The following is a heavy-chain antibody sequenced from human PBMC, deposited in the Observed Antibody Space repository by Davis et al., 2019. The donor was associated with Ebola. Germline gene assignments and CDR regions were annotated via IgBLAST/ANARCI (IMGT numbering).Heavy chain of an antibody. CDR2: IYYSGST. J-gene: IGHJ4*02. D-gene: IGHD3-9*01. V-gene: IGHV4-59*01. CDR3: ARGTFDWLNLPGYYFDY. Sequence: MPSETLSLTCTVSGGSISSYYWSWIRQPPGKELEWIGYIYYSGSTNYNPSLKSRVTISVDTSKNQFSLKLSSVTAADTAVYYCARGTFDWLNLPGYYFDYWGQGTLVTVSS. CDR1: GGSISSYY.